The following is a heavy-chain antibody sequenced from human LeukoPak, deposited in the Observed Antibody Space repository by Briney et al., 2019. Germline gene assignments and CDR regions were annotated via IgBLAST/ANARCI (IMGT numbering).Heavy chain of an antibody. CDR2: IHSDGSST. Sequence: PGGSLRLSCAASGFTFSSYWMHWVRHAPGKGLVWVSRIHSDGSSTSYADSVRGRFTISRDDAKSTLYLQMNSLRAEDTAVYYCARGGWPYYFDYWGQGTLVTVSS. CDR3: ARGGWPYYFDY. D-gene: IGHD3-22*01. J-gene: IGHJ4*02. CDR1: GFTFSSYW. V-gene: IGHV3-74*01.